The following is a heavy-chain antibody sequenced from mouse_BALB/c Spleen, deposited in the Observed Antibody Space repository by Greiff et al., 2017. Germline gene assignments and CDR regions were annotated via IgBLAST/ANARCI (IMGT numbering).Heavy chain of an antibody. CDR3: AMYGNYVLYARDD. J-gene: IGHJ4*01. V-gene: IGHV3-6*02. Sequence: EVQLVESGPGLVKPSQSLSLTCSVTGYSITSGYYWNWIRQFPGNKLEWMGYISYDGSNNYNPSLKNRISITRDTSKNQFFLKLNSVTTEDTATYYCAMYGNYVLYARDDWGQGTSVTVSS. CDR2: ISYDGSN. D-gene: IGHD2-10*02. CDR1: GYSITSGYY.